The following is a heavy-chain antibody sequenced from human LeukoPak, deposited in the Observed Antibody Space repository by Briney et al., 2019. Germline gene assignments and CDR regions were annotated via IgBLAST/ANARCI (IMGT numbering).Heavy chain of an antibody. CDR2: ISSYNGNT. Sequence: ASVNFSCNASGYTFTSYVISWVRQAPGQGLEWMGWISSYNGNTNYEQMLQGRVTMTTDTSTSTAYMELRRLRSDDTAVYYCARDTLLGYCSGGSCYSEDYWGEGTLVTVSS. J-gene: IGHJ4*02. V-gene: IGHV1-18*01. CDR3: ARDTLLGYCSGGSCYSEDY. D-gene: IGHD2-15*01. CDR1: GYTFTSYV.